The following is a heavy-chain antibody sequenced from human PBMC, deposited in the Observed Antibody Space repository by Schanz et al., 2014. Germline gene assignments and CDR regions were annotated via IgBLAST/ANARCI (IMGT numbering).Heavy chain of an antibody. Sequence: QVQLVQSGAEVKKPGSSVTVSCKASGDTLSSYGISWVRQAPGQGLEWMGRIIPNLGSANYAQKFQGRVTITADKSTSTVYMELSSLRSEDTAIYYCARGNTIFGVVILGWLDPWGQGTPVTVSS. D-gene: IGHD3-3*01. CDR2: IIPNLGSA. J-gene: IGHJ5*02. CDR1: GDTLSSYG. CDR3: ARGNTIFGVVILGWLDP. V-gene: IGHV1-69*04.